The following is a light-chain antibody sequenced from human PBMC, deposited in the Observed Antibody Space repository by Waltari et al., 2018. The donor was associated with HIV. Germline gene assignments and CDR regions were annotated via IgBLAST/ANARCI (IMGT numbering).Light chain of an antibody. CDR2: WAS. Sequence: DIVLTQSPDSLAVSLGEGATINCKSRQSVLYSSNNNNYLAWYQQKPGQPPKLLIYWASTRESGVPDRFSGSGSGTDFTLTISSLQAEDVAVYYCQQYYSTPYSFGQGTKLEIK. CDR3: QQYYSTPYS. V-gene: IGKV4-1*01. CDR1: QSVLYSSNNNNY. J-gene: IGKJ2*03.